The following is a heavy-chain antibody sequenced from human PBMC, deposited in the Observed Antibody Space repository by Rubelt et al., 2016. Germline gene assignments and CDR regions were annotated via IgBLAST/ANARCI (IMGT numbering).Heavy chain of an antibody. J-gene: IGHJ6*02. V-gene: IGHV1-69*06. CDR2: IIPIFGTA. Sequence: GQGLEWMGGIIPIFGTANYAQKFQGRVTITADKSTSTAYMELSSLRSEDTAVYYCARVRYFDWFYGMDVWGQGTTVTVSS. CDR3: ARVRYFDWFYGMDV. D-gene: IGHD3-9*01.